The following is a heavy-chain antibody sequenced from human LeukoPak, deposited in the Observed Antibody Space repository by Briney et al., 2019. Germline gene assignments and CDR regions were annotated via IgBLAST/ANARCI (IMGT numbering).Heavy chain of an antibody. V-gene: IGHV3-7*01. D-gene: IGHD2-8*01. CDR2: IIQDGSEK. CDR3: ARDRAMDDY. Sequence: GGSLRLSCVASGFTFSNYWMNWVRQAPGEGLEWVANIIQDGSEKNYADSVKGRFTISRDNAKNSLYLQMNSLRAEDTAVYYCARDRAMDDYWGQGTLVTVSS. J-gene: IGHJ4*02. CDR1: GFTFSNYW.